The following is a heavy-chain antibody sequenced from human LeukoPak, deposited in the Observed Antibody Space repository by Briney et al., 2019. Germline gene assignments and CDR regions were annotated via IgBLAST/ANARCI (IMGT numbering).Heavy chain of an antibody. D-gene: IGHD4-23*01. V-gene: IGHV3-21*01. CDR2: ISSSSSYI. CDR3: ARDPDCGGNPGYFQH. CDR1: VFTFSSYS. Sequence: GGSLRPSCAASVFTFSSYSMNCVRQAPGEVLELVSSISSSSSYIYYADSVKGRFTISRDNAKNSLYLQMNSLRAEDTAVYYCARDPDCGGNPGYFQHWGQGTLVTVSS. J-gene: IGHJ1*01.